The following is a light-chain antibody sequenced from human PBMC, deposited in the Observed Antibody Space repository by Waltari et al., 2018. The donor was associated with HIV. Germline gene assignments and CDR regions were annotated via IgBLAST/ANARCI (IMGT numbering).Light chain of an antibody. V-gene: IGLV2-8*01. CDR3: SSHAGSKVV. CDR1: SSDVGGYNY. Sequence: QSALTQPPSASGSPGQSVTLSCTGTSSDVGGYNYVSWHQRHPGKAPKLMIYDVIKRPSGVPDRFSGSKSGNTASLTVSGLQPEDEADYYCSSHAGSKVVFGGGTRLTVL. J-gene: IGLJ2*01. CDR2: DVI.